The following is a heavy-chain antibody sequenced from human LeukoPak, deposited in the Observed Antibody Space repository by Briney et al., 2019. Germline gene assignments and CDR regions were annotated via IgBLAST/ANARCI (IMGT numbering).Heavy chain of an antibody. CDR3: ARAYYYGSGRFMYYFDY. CDR2: IIPIFGTA. CDR1: GGTFSSYA. D-gene: IGHD3-10*01. V-gene: IGHV1-69*13. J-gene: IGHJ4*02. Sequence: ASAKVSCKASGGTFSSYAISWVRQAPGQGLEWMGGIIPIFGTASYAQKFQGRVTITADESTSTAYMELSSLRSEDTAVYYCARAYYYGSGRFMYYFDYWGQGTLVTVSS.